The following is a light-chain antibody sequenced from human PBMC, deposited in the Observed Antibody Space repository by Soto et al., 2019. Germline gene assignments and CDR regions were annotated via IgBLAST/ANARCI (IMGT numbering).Light chain of an antibody. CDR2: DAS. CDR1: QSVSSY. V-gene: IGKV3-11*01. CDR3: QQRSNWPWT. J-gene: IGKJ1*01. Sequence: EIALTQSPATLSLSPGERATLSCRASQSVSSYLAWFQQKPGQAPRLLIYDASTRATGIPARFSGSVSGTDFTLTIRSLEPEDFAVYYGQQRSNWPWTFGQGTKVELK.